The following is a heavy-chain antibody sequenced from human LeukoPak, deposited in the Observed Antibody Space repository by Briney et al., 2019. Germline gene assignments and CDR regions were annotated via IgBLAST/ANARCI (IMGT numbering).Heavy chain of an antibody. CDR1: GYSFTNYW. CDR2: IYPGDSDT. Sequence: HGESLKISCKGSGYSFTNYWIAWVRQMPGKGLEWMGIIYPGDSDTRYNPSFQGQVTISADKSISTAYLQWSSLKASDTAMYYCARMDGRRGFYADYWGQGTLVTVSS. D-gene: IGHD5-12*01. V-gene: IGHV5-51*01. CDR3: ARMDGRRGFYADY. J-gene: IGHJ4*02.